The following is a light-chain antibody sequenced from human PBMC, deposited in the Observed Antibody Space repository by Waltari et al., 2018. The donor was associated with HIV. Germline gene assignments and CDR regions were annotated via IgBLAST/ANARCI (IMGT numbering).Light chain of an antibody. J-gene: IGLJ3*02. CDR1: SSNIGSNT. V-gene: IGLV1-44*01. CDR3: ATWDDSLNGRV. Sequence: QSVLTQPPSASGTPGQRVTISCSGSSSNIGSNTVNWYQQLPGTAPKLLIYSNYHRPSGVPDRFSGSKSGTSASLAISGLQSEDDADYYCATWDDSLNGRVFGGGTKLTVL. CDR2: SNY.